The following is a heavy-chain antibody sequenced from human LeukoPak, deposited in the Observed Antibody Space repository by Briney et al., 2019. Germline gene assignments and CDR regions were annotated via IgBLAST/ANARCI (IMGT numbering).Heavy chain of an antibody. V-gene: IGHV4-30-2*01. CDR1: GGSINRGGYS. Sequence: SETLSITCTVSGGSINRGGYSWTWLRQQPGKGLEWIGGIYDTGRSHYNPSLQSRVTISADIAKNHFSLRLKNVTAADTAIYYCARRTGWLDPRAREPWSSSPQ. CDR3: ARRTGWLDP. CDR2: IYDTGRS. J-gene: IGHJ5*02.